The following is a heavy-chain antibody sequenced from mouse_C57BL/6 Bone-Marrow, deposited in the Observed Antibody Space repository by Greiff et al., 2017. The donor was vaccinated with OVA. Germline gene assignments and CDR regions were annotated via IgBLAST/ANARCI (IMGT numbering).Heavy chain of an antibody. V-gene: IGHV1-81*01. CDR2: IYPRSGNT. CDR1: GYTFTSYG. J-gene: IGHJ1*03. CDR3: AREGYWYFDV. Sequence: VMLVESGAELARPGASVKLSCKASGYTFTSYGISWVKQRTGQGLEWIGEIYPRSGNTYYNEKFKGKATLTADKSSSTAYMELRSLTSEDSAVYFCAREGYWYFDVWGTGTTVTVSS.